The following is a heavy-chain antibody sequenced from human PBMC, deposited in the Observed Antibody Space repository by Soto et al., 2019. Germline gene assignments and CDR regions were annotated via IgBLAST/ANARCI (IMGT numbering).Heavy chain of an antibody. CDR2: IIPIFGTA. CDR1: GGTFSSYA. D-gene: IGHD3-9*01. Sequence: QVQLVQSVAEVKKPGSSVKVSCKASGGTFSSYAISWVRQAPGQGLEWMGGIIPIFGTANYAQKFQGRVTITADESTSTAYMELSSLRSEDTAVYYCARGPSLLRSFDWLRKGGWDPGDYWGQGTMVTVSS. V-gene: IGHV1-69*01. J-gene: IGHJ4*02. CDR3: ARGPSLLRSFDWLRKGGWDPGDY.